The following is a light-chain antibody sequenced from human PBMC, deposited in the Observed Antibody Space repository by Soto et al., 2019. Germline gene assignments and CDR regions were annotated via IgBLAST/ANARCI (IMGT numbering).Light chain of an antibody. CDR1: QSVSTF. Sequence: EIVLTQSPATLSLSPGERATLSCRASQSVSTFLAWYQQKPGQPPRLLIFGASNRATDIPARFSGSGSGTAFTLTISSLEPEDFAVYYCQHRGRWPRTFGQGTKLEIK. CDR3: QHRGRWPRT. CDR2: GAS. V-gene: IGKV3-11*01. J-gene: IGKJ2*01.